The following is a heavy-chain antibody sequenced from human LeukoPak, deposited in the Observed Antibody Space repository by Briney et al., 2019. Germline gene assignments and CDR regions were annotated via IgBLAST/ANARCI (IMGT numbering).Heavy chain of an antibody. D-gene: IGHD3-3*01. CDR2: INHSGST. V-gene: IGHV4-39*07. Sequence: SETLSLTCTVSGGSVSSGSYYWSWIRQPPGKGLEWIGEINHSGSTNYNPSLKSRVTISVDTSKNRFSLKLSSVTAADTAVYCCARGGRIRFLEWLSRGVPHYYYGMDVWGQGTTVTVSS. CDR1: GGSVSSGSYY. CDR3: ARGGRIRFLEWLSRGVPHYYYGMDV. J-gene: IGHJ6*02.